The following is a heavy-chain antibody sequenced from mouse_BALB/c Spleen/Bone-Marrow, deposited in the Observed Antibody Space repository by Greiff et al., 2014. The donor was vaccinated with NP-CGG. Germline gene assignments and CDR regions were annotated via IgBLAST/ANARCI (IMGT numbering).Heavy chain of an antibody. CDR3: ARGGISFDY. V-gene: IGHV1-80*01. CDR2: IYPGDGDT. Sequence: QVQLQQPGAELVRPGSSVKISCESSGYVFSTYWINWVKQRPGQGLEWIGQIYPGDGDTDYNGKFKDKATLTADKSSNTAYMQLSSLTSEDSAVYYCARGGISFDYWGQGTTLTVSS. J-gene: IGHJ2*01. CDR1: GYVFSTYW.